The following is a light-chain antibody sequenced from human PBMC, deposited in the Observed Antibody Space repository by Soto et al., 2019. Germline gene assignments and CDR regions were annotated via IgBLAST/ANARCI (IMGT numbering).Light chain of an antibody. CDR1: QSVSSY. CDR3: QQYNNWPRT. J-gene: IGKJ1*01. CDR2: EAS. Sequence: EIVLTQSPATLSLSPGERATLSCRASQSVSSYLAWYQQKPGQAPRLLMYEASNRATGIPARFSGGGSGTDFTLTISSLQSEDFAVYYCQQYNNWPRTFGQGTKVDIK. V-gene: IGKV3-11*01.